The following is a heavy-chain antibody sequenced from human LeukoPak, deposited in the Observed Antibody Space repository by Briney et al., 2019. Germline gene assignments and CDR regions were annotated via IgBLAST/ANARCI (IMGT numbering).Heavy chain of an antibody. CDR2: IYSGGST. D-gene: IGHD5-24*01. V-gene: IGHV3-53*01. Sequence: GGSLRLSCAASGFTVSSNYMSWVRQAPGKGLEWVSVIYSGGSTYYADSVKGRFTISRDNAKNSLYLQMNSLRAEDTAVYYCARDSSRLMATIWYFDYWGQGTLVTVSS. CDR1: GFTVSSNY. CDR3: ARDSSRLMATIWYFDY. J-gene: IGHJ4*02.